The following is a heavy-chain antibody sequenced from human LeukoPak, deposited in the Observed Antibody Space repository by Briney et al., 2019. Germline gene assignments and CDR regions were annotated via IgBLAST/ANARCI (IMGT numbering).Heavy chain of an antibody. CDR1: GFTFSSYA. D-gene: IGHD4-17*01. Sequence: GGSLRLSCAASGFTFSSYAMSWVRQAPGKGLEWVSAISGSGGSTYYADSVKGRFAISRDNSKNTLYLQMNSLRAEDTAVYYCAKGVYGDYAPALDYWGQGTLVTVSS. J-gene: IGHJ4*02. CDR2: ISGSGGST. CDR3: AKGVYGDYAPALDY. V-gene: IGHV3-23*01.